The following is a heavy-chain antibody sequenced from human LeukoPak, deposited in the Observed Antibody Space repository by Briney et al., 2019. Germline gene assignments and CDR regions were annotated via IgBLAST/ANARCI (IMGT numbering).Heavy chain of an antibody. CDR1: GYTFTSHG. Sequence: ASVKVSCKASGYTFTSHGISWVRQAPGQGLEWMGWISAYNGNTNYAQKLQGRVTMTTDTSTSTAYMELRSLRSDDTAVYYCARDYGNSYYYYYYYMDVWGKGTTVTISS. D-gene: IGHD4-17*01. V-gene: IGHV1-18*01. CDR2: ISAYNGNT. CDR3: ARDYGNSYYYYYYYMDV. J-gene: IGHJ6*03.